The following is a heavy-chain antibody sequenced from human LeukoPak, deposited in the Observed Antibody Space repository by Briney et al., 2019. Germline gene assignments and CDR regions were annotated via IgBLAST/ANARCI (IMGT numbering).Heavy chain of an antibody. CDR3: ARSRGYCSGGSGYVTSHNWFDP. J-gene: IGHJ5*02. CDR1: GYSFTSYW. D-gene: IGHD2-15*01. Sequence: GESLKISCKGSGYSFTSYWIGWVRQMPGKGLEWMGIIYPGDSDTRYSPSFQGQVTISADKSISTAYLQWSSLKASDTAIYYCARSRGYCSGGSGYVTSHNWFDPWGQETLVTVSS. V-gene: IGHV5-51*01. CDR2: IYPGDSDT.